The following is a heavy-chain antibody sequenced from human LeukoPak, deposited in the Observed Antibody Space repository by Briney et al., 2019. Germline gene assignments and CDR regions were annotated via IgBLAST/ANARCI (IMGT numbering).Heavy chain of an antibody. CDR1: GFTFSSYW. D-gene: IGHD6-13*01. Sequence: GGSLRLSCAASGFTFSSYWMSWVRQAPGKGLEWVANIKQDGSEKYYVDSVTGRFTISRDNAKNSLYLQMNSLRAKDTAVYYCARDRVAAGFDYWGQGTLVTVSS. V-gene: IGHV3-7*03. CDR2: IKQDGSEK. CDR3: ARDRVAAGFDY. J-gene: IGHJ4*02.